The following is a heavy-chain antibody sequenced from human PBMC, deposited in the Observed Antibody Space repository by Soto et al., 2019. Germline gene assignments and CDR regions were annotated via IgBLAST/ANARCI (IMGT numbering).Heavy chain of an antibody. D-gene: IGHD2-2*01. CDR2: ISWNSGSI. J-gene: IGHJ4*02. V-gene: IGHV3-9*01. Sequence: GGSLRLSCAASGFTFDDYAMHWVRQAPGKGLEWVSGISWNSGSIGYADSVKGRFTISRDNAKNSLYLQMNSLRAEDTALYYCAKDLGYCSSTSCPHISSGFDYWGQGTLVTVSS. CDR3: AKDLGYCSSTSCPHISSGFDY. CDR1: GFTFDDYA.